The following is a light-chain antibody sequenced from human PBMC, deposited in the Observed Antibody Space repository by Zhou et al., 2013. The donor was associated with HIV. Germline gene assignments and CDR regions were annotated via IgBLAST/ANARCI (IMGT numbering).Light chain of an antibody. V-gene: IGKV1-5*03. CDR2: ETS. CDR3: QQYKSFLLS. Sequence: DIQMTQSPSIVSASLGVRVTITCRANETVGRSLAWYQQKRGKAPTLVIYETSILDRGVPSRFAGSGSGTEFILTITSLQPDDLGTYFCQQYKSFLLSFGGGTKVDIK. CDR1: ETVGRS. J-gene: IGKJ4*01.